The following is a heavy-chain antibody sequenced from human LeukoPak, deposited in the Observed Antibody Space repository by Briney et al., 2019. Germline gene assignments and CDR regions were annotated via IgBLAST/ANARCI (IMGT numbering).Heavy chain of an antibody. CDR1: GFTFSSYA. D-gene: IGHD2-8*01. V-gene: IGHV3-23*01. Sequence: GGSLRFSCAASGFTFSSYAMSWVRQAPGKGLEWVSAISGSGGSTYYADSVKGRFTLSRDNSKNTLYLQMNSLRAEDTAVYYCAKNGARHWFDPWGQGTLVTVSS. CDR3: AKNGARHWFDP. J-gene: IGHJ5*02. CDR2: ISGSGGST.